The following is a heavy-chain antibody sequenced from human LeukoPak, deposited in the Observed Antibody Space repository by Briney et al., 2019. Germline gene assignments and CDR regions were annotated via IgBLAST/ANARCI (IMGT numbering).Heavy chain of an antibody. CDR3: ARSSYSYYYGSGNFDY. CDR2: INTNTGNP. J-gene: IGHJ4*02. D-gene: IGHD3-10*01. Sequence: ASVKVSCKASGYTFTGYYMHWVRQAPGQGLEWMGWINTNTGNPTYAQGFTGRFVFSLDTSVSTAYLQISSLKAEDTAVYYCARSSYSYYYGSGNFDYWGQGTLVTVSS. V-gene: IGHV7-4-1*02. CDR1: GYTFTGYY.